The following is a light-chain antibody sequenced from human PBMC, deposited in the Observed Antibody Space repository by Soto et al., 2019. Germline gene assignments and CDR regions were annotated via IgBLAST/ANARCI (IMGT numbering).Light chain of an antibody. J-gene: IGKJ1*01. CDR3: HQYDSWT. CDR1: QSVSSSY. V-gene: IGKV3-20*01. CDR2: GAS. Sequence: IVLTQSPGTLSLSPGERATLSCRASQSVSSSYLAWYQQKPGQAPRLLIYGASSRATGIPDRYSGSGSGTDFTLTISRLEPEDFAVYYCHQYDSWTFGQGTKVDNK.